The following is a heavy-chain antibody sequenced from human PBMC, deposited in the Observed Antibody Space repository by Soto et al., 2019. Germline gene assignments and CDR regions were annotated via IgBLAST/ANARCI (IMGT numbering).Heavy chain of an antibody. CDR1: GYTFTSYD. D-gene: IGHD4-17*01. V-gene: IGHV1-8*01. J-gene: IGHJ6*02. Sequence: ASVKVSCKASGYTFTSYDMNWVRQATGQGLEWMVWMNPNSGNTGYAQKFQGRVTMTRNTSISTAYMELSSLRSEDTAVYYCASIRDYGGNTRKYYYYGMDVWGQGTTVTVS. CDR3: ASIRDYGGNTRKYYYYGMDV. CDR2: MNPNSGNT.